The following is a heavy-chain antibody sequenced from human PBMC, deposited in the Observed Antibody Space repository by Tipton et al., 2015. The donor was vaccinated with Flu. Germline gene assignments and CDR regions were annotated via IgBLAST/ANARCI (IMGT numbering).Heavy chain of an antibody. V-gene: IGHV4-39*07. CDR1: GGSISSSSPY. J-gene: IGHJ5*01. CDR2: IYYTGYP. CDR3: AKVPFGWVES. D-gene: IGHD3-16*01. Sequence: TLSLTCTVSGGSISSSSPYWGWIRQAPGRGLEWVGSIYYTGYPYYNSSLKSRLAMSIDTSKKQFSLRLSSVTAADAAVYYFAKVPFGWVESCAQGTLVTVPS.